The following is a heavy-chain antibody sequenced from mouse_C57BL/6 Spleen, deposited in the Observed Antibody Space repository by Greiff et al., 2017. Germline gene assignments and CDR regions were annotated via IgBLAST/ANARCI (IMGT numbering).Heavy chain of an antibody. V-gene: IGHV1-26*01. J-gene: IGHJ2*01. D-gene: IGHD2-3*01. Sequence: EVQLQQSGPELVKPGASVKISCKASGYTFTDYYMNWVKQSHGKSLEWIGDINPNNGGTSYNQKFKGKATLTVDKSSSTAYMELRSLTSEDSAVYYCARGGDGYYVDFDYWGQGTTLTVSS. CDR3: ARGGDGYYVDFDY. CDR1: GYTFTDYY. CDR2: INPNNGGT.